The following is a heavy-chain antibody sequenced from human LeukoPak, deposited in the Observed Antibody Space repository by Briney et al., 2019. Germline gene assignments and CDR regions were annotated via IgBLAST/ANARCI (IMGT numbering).Heavy chain of an antibody. V-gene: IGHV5-51*01. D-gene: IGHD1-7*01. CDR2: IYPGDSDT. CDR1: GYSFTTYW. J-gene: IGHJ4*02. CDR3: ARRPQLRSELDY. Sequence: GESLKISCKGSGYSFTTYWIGWVRQMPGKGLEWMGIIYPGDSDTRYSPSFQGQVTISADKSTNTAYLQWSSLKASDTAIYYCARRPQLRSELDYWGQGTLVIVSS.